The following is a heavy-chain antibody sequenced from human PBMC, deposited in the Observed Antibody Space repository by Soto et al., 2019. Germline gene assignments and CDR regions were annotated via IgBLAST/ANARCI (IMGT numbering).Heavy chain of an antibody. V-gene: IGHV3-74*01. CDR2: INSDGTIS. CDR1: GFNFDTYW. D-gene: IGHD2-21*01. J-gene: IGHJ6*02. CDR3: ARLSGDHSAFFSYGMDA. Sequence: GGSLRFSCAASGFNFDTYWMNRDRQAPGKGPVWLSGINSDGTISGYADSVKGRFTISRDNARNTLSLQMNSLRADDTAVYYCARLSGDHSAFFSYGMDAWGQGTTVTVSS.